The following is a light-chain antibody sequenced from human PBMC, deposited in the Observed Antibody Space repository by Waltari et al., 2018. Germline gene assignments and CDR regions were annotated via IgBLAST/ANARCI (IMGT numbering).Light chain of an antibody. V-gene: IGLV1-40*01. CDR3: QSYDSSLSDSYV. J-gene: IGLJ1*01. CDR2: GNN. CDR1: SPTLGADYG. Sequence: QSVLTQPPSVSGAPGQRVTISCTGSSPTLGADYGVHWDQQLPGTAPKLPIYGNNNRPSGVPDRFSGSKSGTSASLAITGLQAEDEADYFCQSYDSSLSDSYVFGTGTKVTVL.